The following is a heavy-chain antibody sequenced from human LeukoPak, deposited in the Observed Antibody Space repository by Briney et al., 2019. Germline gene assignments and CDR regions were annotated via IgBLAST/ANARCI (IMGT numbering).Heavy chain of an antibody. D-gene: IGHD4-17*01. Sequence: AASVKVSCKASGYTFTGYYMHWVRQAPGQGLEWMGWINPNSGGTNYAQKFQGRVTMTRNTSISTAYMELSSLRAEDTAVYYCAKAVDGDYLPDYWGQGTLVTVSS. J-gene: IGHJ4*02. V-gene: IGHV1-2*02. CDR1: GYTFTGYY. CDR3: AKAVDGDYLPDY. CDR2: INPNSGGT.